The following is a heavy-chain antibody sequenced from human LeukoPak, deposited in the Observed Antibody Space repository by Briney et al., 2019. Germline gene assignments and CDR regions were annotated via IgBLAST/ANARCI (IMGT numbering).Heavy chain of an antibody. V-gene: IGHV3-48*01. CDR3: AREELRYFDWLPAFVDY. Sequence: GGSLRLPCAASGFTFSSYSMNWVRQAPGKGLEWVSYISSSSSTIYYADSVKGRFTISRDNAKNSLYLQMNSLRAEDTAVYYCAREELRYFDWLPAFVDYWGQGTLVTVSS. CDR1: GFTFSSYS. J-gene: IGHJ4*02. D-gene: IGHD3-9*01. CDR2: ISSSSSTI.